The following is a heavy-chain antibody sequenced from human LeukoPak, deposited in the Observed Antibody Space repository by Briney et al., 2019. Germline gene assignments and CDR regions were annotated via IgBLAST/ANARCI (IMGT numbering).Heavy chain of an antibody. Sequence: GGSLRLSCAASGFTFYSYGMNWVRQAPGKGLEWVAVIWYDGSNKYYADSVKGRFTISRDNSKNTLYLQMNSLRAEDTAVYYCARDPSGWQLDYWGQGTLVTVSS. J-gene: IGHJ4*02. CDR3: ARDPSGWQLDY. V-gene: IGHV3-33*08. CDR1: GFTFYSYG. D-gene: IGHD6-19*01. CDR2: IWYDGSNK.